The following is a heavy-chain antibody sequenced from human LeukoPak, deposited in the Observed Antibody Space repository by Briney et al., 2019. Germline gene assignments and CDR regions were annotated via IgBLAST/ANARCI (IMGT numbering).Heavy chain of an antibody. J-gene: IGHJ4*02. Sequence: GGSLRLSCAASGFTFSSYAMSWVRQAPGKGLEWVSAISGSGGSTYYADSVKGRFTISRDNSKNTLYLQMNSLRAEDTAVSYCAKVDHDYGDYLGYWGQGTLVTVSS. D-gene: IGHD4-17*01. V-gene: IGHV3-23*01. CDR2: ISGSGGST. CDR3: AKVDHDYGDYLGY. CDR1: GFTFSSYA.